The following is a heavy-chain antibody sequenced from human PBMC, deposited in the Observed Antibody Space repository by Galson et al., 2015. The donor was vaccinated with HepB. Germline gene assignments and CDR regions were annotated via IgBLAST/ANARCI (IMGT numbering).Heavy chain of an antibody. CDR1: GYSFTSYW. CDR3: ARQDARSSYYYYYYMDV. CDR2: IYPGDSDT. D-gene: IGHD2-2*01. Sequence: QSGAEVKKPGESLKISCKGSGYSFTSYWIGWVRQMPGKGLEWMGIIYPGDSDTRYSPSFQGQVTISADKSISTAYLQWSSLKASDTAMYYCARQDARSSYYYYYYMDVWGKGTTVTVSS. V-gene: IGHV5-51*01. J-gene: IGHJ6*03.